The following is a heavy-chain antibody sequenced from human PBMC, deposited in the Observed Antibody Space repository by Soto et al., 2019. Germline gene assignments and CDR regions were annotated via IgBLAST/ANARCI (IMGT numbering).Heavy chain of an antibody. CDR1: GYTVSSNY. CDR2: IYSGGST. CDR3: ARDWLIRGVIH. Sequence: EVQLVESGGGLIQPGGSLRLSCAASGYTVSSNYMSWVRQAPGKGLEWVSVIYSGGSTYYADSVKGRFTISRDNSKNTLYLQMNSLRAEHTAVYYCARDWLIRGVIHWGQGTLVTVSS. D-gene: IGHD3-10*01. J-gene: IGHJ4*02. V-gene: IGHV3-53*01.